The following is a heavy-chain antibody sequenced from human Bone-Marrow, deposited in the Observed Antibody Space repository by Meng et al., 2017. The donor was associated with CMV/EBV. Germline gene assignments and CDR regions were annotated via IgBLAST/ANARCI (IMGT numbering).Heavy chain of an antibody. V-gene: IGHV3-30-3*01. CDR3: ARAYAPFGVVITPGY. J-gene: IGHJ4*02. Sequence: GESLKISCAASGFTFSSYAMHWVRQVPGKGLEWVAVISYDGSNKNHAASVKGRFTISRDNSKNTLYLQMNSLRAEDTAVYYCARAYAPFGVVITPGYWGQGTLVTVSS. D-gene: IGHD3-3*01. CDR1: GFTFSSYA. CDR2: ISYDGSNK.